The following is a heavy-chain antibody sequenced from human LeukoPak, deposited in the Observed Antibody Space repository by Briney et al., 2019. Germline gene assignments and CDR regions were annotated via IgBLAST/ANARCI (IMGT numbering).Heavy chain of an antibody. CDR3: ALRRDGYNSIDY. Sequence: SETLSLTCTVSGGSISSGDYYWSWIRQHPGKGLEWIAYIYYSGSTYYNPSLKSRVTISVDTSKNQFSLKLSSVTAADTAVYYCALRRDGYNSIDYWGRGTLVTVSS. V-gene: IGHV4-31*03. J-gene: IGHJ4*02. CDR2: IYYSGST. CDR1: GGSISSGDYY. D-gene: IGHD5-24*01.